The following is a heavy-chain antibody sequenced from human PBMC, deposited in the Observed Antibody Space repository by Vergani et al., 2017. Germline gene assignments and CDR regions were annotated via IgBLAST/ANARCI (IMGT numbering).Heavy chain of an antibody. V-gene: IGHV3-7*01. CDR2: IKQDGSEK. J-gene: IGHJ4*02. CDR3: ARDGSYSSGWYYFDY. CDR1: GFTFSSYW. Sequence: EVQLVESGGGLVQPGGSLRLSCAASGFTFSSYWMSWFRQAPGKGLEWVANIKQDGSEKYYVDSVKGRFTISRDNAKNSLYLQMNSMRAEDTAVYYCARDGSYSSGWYYFDYWGQGTLVTVSS. D-gene: IGHD6-19*01.